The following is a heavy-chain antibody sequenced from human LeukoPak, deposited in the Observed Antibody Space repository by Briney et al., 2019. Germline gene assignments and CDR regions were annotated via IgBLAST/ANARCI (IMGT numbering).Heavy chain of an antibody. CDR3: ATAGGYCSSTSCYPVS. J-gene: IGHJ5*02. CDR2: FDPEDGET. D-gene: IGHD2-2*01. CDR1: GYTFNHNY. V-gene: IGHV1-24*01. Sequence: ASVKVSCKASGYTFNHNYLHWVRQAPGKGLEWMGGFDPEDGETIYAQKFQGRVTMTEDTSTDTAYMELSSLRSEDTAVYYCATAGGYCSSTSCYPVSWGQGTLVTVSS.